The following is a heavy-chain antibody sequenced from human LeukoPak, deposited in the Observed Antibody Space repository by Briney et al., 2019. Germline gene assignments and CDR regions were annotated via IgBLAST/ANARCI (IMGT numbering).Heavy chain of an antibody. J-gene: IGHJ4*02. CDR2: IYHTGST. V-gene: IGHV4-38-2*02. D-gene: IGHD2-2*01. CDR3: ARGYCTSTSCYLDHFNY. Sequence: KPSETLSLTCTVSGYSISSGYYWDWIRQPPGKGLEWIGNIYHTGSTYYNPSLKSRVTISADTSKNQFSLKLSSVTAADTAVYYCARGYCTSTSCYLDHFNYWGQGTLVTVSS. CDR1: GYSISSGYY.